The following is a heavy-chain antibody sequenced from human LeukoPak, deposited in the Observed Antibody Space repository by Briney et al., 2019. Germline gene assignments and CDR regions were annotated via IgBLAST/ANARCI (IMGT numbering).Heavy chain of an antibody. Sequence: GGSLRLSCAASEFTLSSNYMSWVRQAPGKGLEWVSVIYSGGSTYYADSVKGRFTISRDNSKNTLYLQMNSLRAEDTAVYYCARSKQWLVVYFDYWGQGTLVTVSS. D-gene: IGHD6-19*01. V-gene: IGHV3-66*02. CDR3: ARSKQWLVVYFDY. CDR1: EFTLSSNY. CDR2: IYSGGST. J-gene: IGHJ4*02.